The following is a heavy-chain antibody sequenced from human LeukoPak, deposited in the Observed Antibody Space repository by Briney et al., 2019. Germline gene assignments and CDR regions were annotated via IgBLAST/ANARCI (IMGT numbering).Heavy chain of an antibody. CDR3: ARQDYYGSGSYYAPSYY. Sequence: GESLKISCKGSGYSFTSYWIAWVRQMPGKGLEWMGIIYPGDSDTRYCPSFQGQVTISADKSISTAYLQWSSLKASDTAMYYCARQDYYGSGSYYAPSYYWGQGTLVTVSS. CDR1: GYSFTSYW. J-gene: IGHJ4*02. D-gene: IGHD3-10*01. CDR2: IYPGDSDT. V-gene: IGHV5-51*01.